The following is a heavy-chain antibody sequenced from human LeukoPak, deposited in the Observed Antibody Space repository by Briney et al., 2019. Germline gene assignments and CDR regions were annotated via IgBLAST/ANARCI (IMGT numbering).Heavy chain of an antibody. CDR1: GFTFDDYT. V-gene: IGHV3-43*01. CDR2: ISWDGGST. Sequence: GGSLRLSCAASGFTFDDYTMHWVRQAPGKGLEWVSLISWDGGSTYYADSVKGRFTISRDNSKNTLYLQMNSLRAEDTAVYYCAKGILEIYYGMDVWSQGTTVTVSS. J-gene: IGHJ6*02. CDR3: AKGILEIYYGMDV.